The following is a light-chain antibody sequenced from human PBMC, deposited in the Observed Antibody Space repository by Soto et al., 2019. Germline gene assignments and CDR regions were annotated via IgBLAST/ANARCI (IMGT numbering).Light chain of an antibody. V-gene: IGKV3-15*01. CDR1: LIVGSD. CDR2: GAS. CDR3: QQYKKWPPGGIT. Sequence: EIVMTQSAVALSVSPGERAIVSCRASLIVGSDFAWYQQIPGQAPRLLICGASTRATGIPARFIGSGSGTEFTLSVKSLQPEDFAVYYCQQYKKWPPGGITFGQGTRLEIK. J-gene: IGKJ5*01.